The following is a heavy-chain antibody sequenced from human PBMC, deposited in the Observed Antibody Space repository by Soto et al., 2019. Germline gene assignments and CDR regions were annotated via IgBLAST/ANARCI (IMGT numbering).Heavy chain of an antibody. Sequence: ASVKVSCKASGYTFTSYAMHWVRQAPGQRLEWMGWINAGNGNTKYSQKFQGRVTITRDTSASTAYMELSSLRSEDTAVYYCARDQYHLMVYAYGYMDVWGQGTTVTVSS. D-gene: IGHD2-8*01. CDR1: GYTFTSYA. CDR2: INAGNGNT. CDR3: ARDQYHLMVYAYGYMDV. V-gene: IGHV1-3*01. J-gene: IGHJ6*02.